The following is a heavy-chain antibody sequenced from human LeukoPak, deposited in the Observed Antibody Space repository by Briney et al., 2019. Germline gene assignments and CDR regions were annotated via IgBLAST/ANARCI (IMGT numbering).Heavy chain of an antibody. J-gene: IGHJ4*02. D-gene: IGHD5-18*01. Sequence: PSETLSLTCTVSGGSISSYYWGWIRQPAGKGLEWIGRIYTSGSTNYNPSLKSRVTMSVDTSKNQFSLKLSSVTAEDTAVYYCAKGGYSYGPPLWDWGQGTLVTVSS. CDR3: AKGGYSYGPPLWD. V-gene: IGHV4-4*07. CDR1: GGSISSYY. CDR2: IYTSGST.